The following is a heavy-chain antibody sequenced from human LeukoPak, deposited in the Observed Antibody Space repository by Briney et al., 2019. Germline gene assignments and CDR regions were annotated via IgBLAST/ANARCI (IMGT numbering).Heavy chain of an antibody. V-gene: IGHV3-48*04. Sequence: GGSLRLSCAASGFTFSDYSMNWVRQAPGKGLEWVSYISFSVNTKYYGDSVKGRFTISRDNAKNSLYLHMDSLRAEDTAVYYRARGAYSSGWAYFDHWGQGTLVTVSS. CDR2: ISFSVNTK. D-gene: IGHD6-19*01. J-gene: IGHJ4*02. CDR1: GFTFSDYS. CDR3: ARGAYSSGWAYFDH.